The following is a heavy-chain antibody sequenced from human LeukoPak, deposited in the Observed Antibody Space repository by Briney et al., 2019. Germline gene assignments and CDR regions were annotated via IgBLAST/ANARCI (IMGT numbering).Heavy chain of an antibody. D-gene: IGHD3-10*01. CDR1: GFTFSDYY. J-gene: IGHJ6*03. V-gene: IGHV3-11*01. Sequence: GGSLRLSCALSGFTFSDYYMRWIRPAPGKGLEWDSYISRSGSNIYYADSVKGRFTISRDNDKNSLYLQMNSLRAEDTAVYYCASRSDYYGSGSDGLAVSRSYYYMDGWGKGTTVTISS. CDR2: ISRSGSNI. CDR3: ASRSDYYGSGSDGLAVSRSYYYMDG.